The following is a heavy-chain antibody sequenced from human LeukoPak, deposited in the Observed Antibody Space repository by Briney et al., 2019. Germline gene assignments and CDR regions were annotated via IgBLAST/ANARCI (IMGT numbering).Heavy chain of an antibody. V-gene: IGHV1-18*01. CDR2: ISTNDGHA. J-gene: IGHJ6*02. CDR1: GYSFTSYG. D-gene: IGHD1-26*01. Sequence: ASLKVSCKASGYSFTSYGITWVRQAPGQGLEWMGWISTNDGHANYAQKLQGRVTLTTDTFTVTAYMELRSLRSDDTAVYYCARDSKDPGVGARGPPIYYYYGMDVWGQGTTVTVSS. CDR3: ARDSKDPGVGARGPPIYYYYGMDV.